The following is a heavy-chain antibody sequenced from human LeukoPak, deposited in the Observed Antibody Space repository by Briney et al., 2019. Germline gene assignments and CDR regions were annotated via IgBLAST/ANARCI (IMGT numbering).Heavy chain of an antibody. CDR3: ARERIDYGDRRGFDY. D-gene: IGHD4-17*01. CDR1: GYTLTSYY. J-gene: IGHJ4*02. V-gene: IGHV1-46*01. CDR2: TNPSGGST. Sequence: ASVKVSCKASGYTLTSYYMHWVRQAPGQGLEWMGITNPSGGSTSYAQKFQGRVTMTRDTSTSTVYMELSSLRSEDTAVYYCARERIDYGDRRGFDYWGQGTLVTVSS.